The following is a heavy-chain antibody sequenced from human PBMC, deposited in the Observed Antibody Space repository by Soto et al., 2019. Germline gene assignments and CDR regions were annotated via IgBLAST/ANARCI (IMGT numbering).Heavy chain of an antibody. CDR1: GYTFTSYG. V-gene: IGHV1-18*01. CDR3: ARGEYYYGSGSYYNAPFDY. CDR2: ISAYNGNT. D-gene: IGHD3-10*01. J-gene: IGHJ4*02. Sequence: ASVKVSCKASGYTFTSYGISWVRQAPGQGLEWMGWISAYNGNTNYAQKLQGRVTMTTDTSTSTAYMELRSLRSDDTAVYYCARGEYYYGSGSYYNAPFDYWGQGTLVTVSS.